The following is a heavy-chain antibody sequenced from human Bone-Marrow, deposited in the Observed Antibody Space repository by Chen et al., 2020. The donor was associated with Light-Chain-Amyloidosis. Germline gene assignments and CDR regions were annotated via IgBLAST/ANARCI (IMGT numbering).Heavy chain of an antibody. CDR3: ARDEAAAAGTVPGPYYYYYYMDV. CDR2: ISSSSSTI. V-gene: IGHV3-48*01. Sequence: EVQLVESGGGLVQPGGSLRPPCAASGFTFGTYSMTWVRQAQGKGLEWVSYISSSSSTIYYADSVKGRFTISRDNAKNSLYLQMNSLRAEDTAVYYCARDEAAAAGTVPGPYYYYYYMDVWGKGTTVTVSS. D-gene: IGHD6-13*01. CDR1: GFTFGTYS. J-gene: IGHJ6*03.